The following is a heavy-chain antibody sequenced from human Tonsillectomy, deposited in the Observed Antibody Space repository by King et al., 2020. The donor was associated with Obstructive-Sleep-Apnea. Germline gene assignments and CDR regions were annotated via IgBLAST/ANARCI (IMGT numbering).Heavy chain of an antibody. Sequence: VQLVESGGCLVKPGGSLRLSCSASGFSFNTYSMTWVRQAPSKGLEWVSSISKSSTYVFYGDSLKGRFTNSRDNAKNSLYLQLNSLRAEDTAVYYCARDRTSGWYGLVDYWGQGTLVTVS. CDR1: GFSFNTYS. D-gene: IGHD6-19*01. CDR3: ARDRTSGWYGLVDY. J-gene: IGHJ4*02. CDR2: ISKSSTYV. V-gene: IGHV3-21*06.